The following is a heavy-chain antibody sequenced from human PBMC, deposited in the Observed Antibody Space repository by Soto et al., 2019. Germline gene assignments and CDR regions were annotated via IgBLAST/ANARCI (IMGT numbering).Heavy chain of an antibody. CDR3: AKSVGALRATFDY. D-gene: IGHD4-17*01. J-gene: IGHJ4*02. Sequence: GGSLRLSCAASGFTFSSYAMSWVRQAPGKGLEWVSGISGSGGSTFNADSVKGRFTISRDNSKNTLYLQMNSLRAEDTAVYYCAKSVGALRATFDYWGQGTLVTVSS. CDR2: ISGSGGST. V-gene: IGHV3-23*01. CDR1: GFTFSSYA.